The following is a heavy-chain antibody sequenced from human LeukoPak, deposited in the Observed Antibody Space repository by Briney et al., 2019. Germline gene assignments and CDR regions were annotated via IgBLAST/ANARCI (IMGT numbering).Heavy chain of an antibody. J-gene: IGHJ4*02. D-gene: IGHD3-22*01. CDR1: GGSINSGGYS. Sequence: SETLSLTCAVSGGSINSGGYSWSWIRQPPGKGLEWIGYIYHSGSAYYNPSLKSRVTISVDRSKNQFSLKLSSVTAADTAVYYCARAGDYYDSSGYYYEYYFDYWGQGTLVTVSS. V-gene: IGHV4-30-2*01. CDR2: IYHSGSA. CDR3: ARAGDYYDSSGYYYEYYFDY.